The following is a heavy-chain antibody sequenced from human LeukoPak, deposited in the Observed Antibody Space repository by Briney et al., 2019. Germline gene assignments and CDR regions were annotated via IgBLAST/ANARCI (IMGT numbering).Heavy chain of an antibody. J-gene: IGHJ6*04. CDR3: ARDFRGYGDYYYGMDV. V-gene: IGHV3-33*01. CDR2: IRYDGSNK. D-gene: IGHD3-10*01. CDR1: GFTFSSYG. Sequence: PGRSLRLSCAASGFTFSSYGMHWVRQAPGKGLEWVAVIRYDGSNKYYADSVKGRFTISRDNSKNTLYLQMNSLRAEDTAVYYCARDFRGYGDYYYGMDVWGKGTTVTVSS.